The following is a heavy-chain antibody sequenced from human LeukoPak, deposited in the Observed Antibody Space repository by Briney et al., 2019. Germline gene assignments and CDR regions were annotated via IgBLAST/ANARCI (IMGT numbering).Heavy chain of an antibody. CDR1: GGSFSGYY. D-gene: IGHD3-3*01. V-gene: IGHV4-34*01. CDR3: ARGQRDRYDSWSGYYR. CDR2: INHSGST. Sequence: SETLSLTCAVYGGSFSGYYWSWIRQPPGKGLEWIGEINHSGSTNYNPSLKSRVTISVDTSKNQFSLKLSSVTAADTAVYYCARGQRDRYDSWSGYYRWGQGTLVTVSS. J-gene: IGHJ4*02.